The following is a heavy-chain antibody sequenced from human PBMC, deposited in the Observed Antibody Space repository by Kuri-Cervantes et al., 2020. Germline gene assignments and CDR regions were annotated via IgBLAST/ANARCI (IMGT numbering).Heavy chain of an antibody. J-gene: IGHJ3*02. Sequence: GSLRLSCTVSGGSISSYYWSWIRQPPGKGLEWIGSIYHSGSTYYNPSLKSRVTISVDTSKNQFSLKLSSVTAADTAVYYCARDPTGAIWFRDNDAFDIWGQGTMVTVSS. CDR1: GGSISSYY. CDR3: ARDPTGAIWFRDNDAFDI. D-gene: IGHD3-10*01. V-gene: IGHV4-38-2*02. CDR2: IYHSGST.